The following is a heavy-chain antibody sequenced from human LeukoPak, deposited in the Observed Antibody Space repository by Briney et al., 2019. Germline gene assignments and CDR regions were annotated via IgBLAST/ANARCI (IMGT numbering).Heavy chain of an antibody. CDR1: GFTFGDFV. J-gene: IGHJ4*02. Sequence: GGSLRLSCTASGFTFGDFVMSWVRQTPGKGLEWVGFIRTKVNGETTKYAASVQGRFTIARDDSKSIAYLQMNSLKTEDTAVYYCTTDYQLDYWGQGTLVTVSS. D-gene: IGHD3-16*01. CDR3: TTDYQLDY. V-gene: IGHV3-49*04. CDR2: IRTKVNGETT.